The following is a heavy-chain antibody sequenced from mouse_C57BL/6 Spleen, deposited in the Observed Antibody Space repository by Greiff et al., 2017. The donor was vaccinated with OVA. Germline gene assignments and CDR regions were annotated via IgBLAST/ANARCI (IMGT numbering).Heavy chain of an antibody. V-gene: IGHV1-69*01. CDR3: ARKSGGYYGSSYGWYFDV. J-gene: IGHJ1*03. Sequence: VQLQQPGAELVMPGASVKLSCKASGYTFTSYWMHWVKQRPGQGLEWIGEIDPSDSYTNYNQKFKGKSTLTVDKSSSTAYMQLSSLTSEDSAVYYCARKSGGYYGSSYGWYFDVWGTGTTVTVSS. CDR2: IDPSDSYT. D-gene: IGHD1-1*01. CDR1: GYTFTSYW.